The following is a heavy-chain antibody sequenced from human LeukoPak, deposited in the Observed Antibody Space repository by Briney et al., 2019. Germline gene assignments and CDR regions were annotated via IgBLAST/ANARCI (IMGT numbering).Heavy chain of an antibody. D-gene: IGHD6-13*01. J-gene: IGHJ4*02. CDR1: GGSISSYY. V-gene: IGHV4-59*08. CDR3: ARSFDSSSWKPFDY. CDR2: IYYSGST. Sequence: SETLSLTCTVSGGSISSYYWSWIRQPPVKGLEWIGYIYYSGSTNYNPSLKSRVTISVDTSKNQFSLKLSSVTAADTAVYYCARSFDSSSWKPFDYWGQGTPVTVSS.